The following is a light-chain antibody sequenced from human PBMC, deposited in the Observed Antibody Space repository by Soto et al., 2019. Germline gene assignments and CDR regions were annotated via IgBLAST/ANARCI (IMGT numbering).Light chain of an antibody. CDR1: SSDVGSYNL. CDR3: CSYVGSRGVI. CDR2: EGS. V-gene: IGLV2-23*01. Sequence: QSALTQPASVSGSPGQSITISCTGTSSDVGSYNLVSWYQRHPGKAPKLMIYEGSKRPSGVSNRFSGSKSGNTASLTISGLQAEDEADYFCCSYVGSRGVIFGGGTKVTVL. J-gene: IGLJ2*01.